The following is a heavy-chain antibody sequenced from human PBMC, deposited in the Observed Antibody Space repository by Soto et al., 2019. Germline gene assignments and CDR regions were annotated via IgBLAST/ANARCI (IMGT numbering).Heavy chain of an antibody. V-gene: IGHV4-39*01. CDR1: GGSISSGTYF. D-gene: IGHD5-18*01. J-gene: IGHJ4*02. CDR3: ARQMYGNSSGSGFDY. CDR2: MYSDGST. Sequence: SETLSLTCTVSGGSISSGTYFWGWIRQPPGKGLEWIGSMYSDGSTYYNPSLKRRVTIAVDTSKIQFSLKVSSVTAADTAVYYCARQMYGNSSGSGFDYWGQGAPVTVSS.